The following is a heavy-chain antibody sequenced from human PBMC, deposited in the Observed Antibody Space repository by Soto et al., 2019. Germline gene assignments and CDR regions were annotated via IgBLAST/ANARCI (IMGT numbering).Heavy chain of an antibody. J-gene: IGHJ4*02. Sequence: QVQLVQSGAEVKKPGASVKVSCKASGYTFTSYGISWVRQAPGQGLEWMGWISAYNGNTNYAQKLQGRVTMTTDTSTSTAYMELRSLRSDYTAVYYCARERITMVRGVIIKGYFDYWGQGTLVTVSS. CDR1: GYTFTSYG. CDR3: ARERITMVRGVIIKGYFDY. D-gene: IGHD3-10*01. CDR2: ISAYNGNT. V-gene: IGHV1-18*01.